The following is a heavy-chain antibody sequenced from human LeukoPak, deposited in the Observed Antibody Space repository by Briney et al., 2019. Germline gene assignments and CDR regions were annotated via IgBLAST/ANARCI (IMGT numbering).Heavy chain of an antibody. CDR1: GFTFSSYW. D-gene: IGHD2-15*01. CDR3: AKPILSINGVFDY. V-gene: IGHV3-7*03. Sequence: PGGSLRLSCAASGFTFSSYWMTWVRPLPGKGLEWVANIKKDGSEKSYVDSVKGRFSISRDNSENSVYLQMNSLRAEDTAVYYCAKPILSINGVFDYWGQGTLVTVSS. J-gene: IGHJ4*02. CDR2: IKKDGSEK.